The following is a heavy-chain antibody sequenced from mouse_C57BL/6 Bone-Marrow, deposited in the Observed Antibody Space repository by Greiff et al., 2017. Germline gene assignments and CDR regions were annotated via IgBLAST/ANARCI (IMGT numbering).Heavy chain of an antibody. J-gene: IGHJ3*01. CDR2: ISSGGSYT. V-gene: IGHV5-6*01. D-gene: IGHD2-3*01. CDR1: GFTFSSYG. Sequence: EVQGVESGGDLVKPGGSLKLSCAASGFTFSSYGMSWVRQTPDKRLEWVATISSGGSYTYYPDSVKGRCTISRDNAKNTLYLQMSSLKSEDTAMYYCARRWLLAWFAYWGQGTLVTVSA. CDR3: ARRWLLAWFAY.